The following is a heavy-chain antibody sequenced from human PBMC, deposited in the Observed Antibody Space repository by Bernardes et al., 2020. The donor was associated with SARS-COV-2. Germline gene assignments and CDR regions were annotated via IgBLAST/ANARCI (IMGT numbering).Heavy chain of an antibody. CDR2: INPNSGGT. D-gene: IGHD3-16*02. V-gene: IGHV1-2*04. J-gene: IGHJ6*02. CDR3: ARAGGNYRLYYYGMDV. Sequence: ASVKVSCKASGYTFTGYYMHWVRQAPGQGLEWMGWINPNSGGTNYAQKFQGWVTMTRDTPISTAYMELSRLRSDDTAVYYCARAGGNYRLYYYGMDVWGQGPTVTVSS. CDR1: GYTFTGYY.